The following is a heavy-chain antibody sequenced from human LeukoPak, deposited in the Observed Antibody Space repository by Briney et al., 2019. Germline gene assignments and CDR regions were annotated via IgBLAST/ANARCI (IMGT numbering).Heavy chain of an antibody. J-gene: IGHJ5*02. D-gene: IGHD3-10*01. CDR1: GGSISSSSYY. V-gene: IGHV4-39*07. Sequence: SETLSLTCTVSGGSISSSSYYWGWIRQPPGKGLEWIGSIYHSGSTYYNPSLKSRVTISVDTSKNQFSLKLSSVTAADTAVYYCARARSPELLWFGGGWFDPXXQGTLVTVSS. CDR2: IYHSGST. CDR3: ARARSPELLWFGGGWFDP.